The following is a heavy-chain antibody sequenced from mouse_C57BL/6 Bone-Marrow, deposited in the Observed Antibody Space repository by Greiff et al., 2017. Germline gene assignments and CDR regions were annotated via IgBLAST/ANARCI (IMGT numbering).Heavy chain of an antibody. V-gene: IGHV5-12*01. CDR3: ARPPRGYGSSLSYWYFDV. CDR2: ISNGGGST. Sequence: EVMLVESGGGLVQPGGSLKLSCAASGFTFSDYYMYWVRQTPEKRLEWVAYISNGGGSTYYPDTVKGRFTISRDNAKNTLYLQMSRLKSEDTAMYSCARPPRGYGSSLSYWYFDVWGTGTTVTVSS. J-gene: IGHJ1*03. CDR1: GFTFSDYY. D-gene: IGHD1-1*01.